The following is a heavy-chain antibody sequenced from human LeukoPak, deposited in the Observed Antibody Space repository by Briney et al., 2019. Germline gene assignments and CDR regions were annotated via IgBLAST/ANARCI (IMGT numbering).Heavy chain of an antibody. CDR3: ARDDCSGGSCYVAY. CDR1: GGPFRGYY. V-gene: IGHV4-34*01. J-gene: IGHJ4*02. CDR2: INHSGST. D-gene: IGHD2-15*01. Sequence: TSETLSLTCAVYGGPFRGYYWSWIRQPPGKGLEWSGEINHSGSTNYNPSLKSRGTISVDTSKNQFSLKLSSVTAAATDVYYCARDDCSGGSCYVAYWGQGTLVTVSS.